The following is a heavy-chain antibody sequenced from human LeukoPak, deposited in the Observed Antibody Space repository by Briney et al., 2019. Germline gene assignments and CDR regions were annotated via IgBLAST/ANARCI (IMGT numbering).Heavy chain of an antibody. D-gene: IGHD3-9*01. J-gene: IGHJ4*02. CDR2: IRSKAYGGTT. CDR3: TRVNRLRYLYYFDY. V-gene: IGHV3-49*04. Sequence: QPGRSLRLSCTASGFTFGDYAMSWVRQAPGKGLEWVGFIRSKAYGGTTEYAASVKGRFTISRDDSKSIAYLQMNSLKTEDTAVCYCTRVNRLRYLYYFDYWGQGTLVTVSS. CDR1: GFTFGDYA.